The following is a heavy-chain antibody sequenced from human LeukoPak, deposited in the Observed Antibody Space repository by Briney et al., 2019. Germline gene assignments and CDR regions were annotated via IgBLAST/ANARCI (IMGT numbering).Heavy chain of an antibody. Sequence: TSSETLSLTCTVSGGSISSSSYYWGWIRQPPGKGLEWIGSIYYSGSTYYNPSLKSRVTISVDTSKNQFSLKLSSVTAADTAVYYCARALRGSGSLYYLDYWGQGTLVTVSS. CDR2: IYYSGST. V-gene: IGHV4-39*01. CDR1: GGSISSSSYY. D-gene: IGHD3-10*01. J-gene: IGHJ4*02. CDR3: ARALRGSGSLYYLDY.